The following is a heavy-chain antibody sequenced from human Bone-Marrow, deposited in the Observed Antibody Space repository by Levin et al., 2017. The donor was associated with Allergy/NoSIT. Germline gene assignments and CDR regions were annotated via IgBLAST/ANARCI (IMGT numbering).Heavy chain of an antibody. Sequence: SETLSLTCTVSGDSISSSNYYWGWIRQPPGKGLEWIGSIYYSGNTYYNPSLKSRLTISVDTSKNQFSLKLRSVTAADTAVYYCAREGTPQSWDYWGQGTLVTVSS. CDR2: IYYSGNT. J-gene: IGHJ4*01. V-gene: IGHV4-39*07. CDR3: AREGTPQSWDY. CDR1: GDSISSSNYY. D-gene: IGHD1-14*01.